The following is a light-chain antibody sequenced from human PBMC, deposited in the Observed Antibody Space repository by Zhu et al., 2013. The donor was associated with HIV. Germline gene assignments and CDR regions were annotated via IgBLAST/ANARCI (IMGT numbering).Light chain of an antibody. J-gene: IGKJ2*01. CDR2: GAS. CDR3: QQYDSSPYA. CDR1: QSVGSN. V-gene: IGKV3-20*01. Sequence: EIVMTQSPATLSVSPGERAALSCRASQSVGSNLAWYQQKYGQAPRLLIYGASRRATGIPDRFSGSGSGTDFTLTINRVEPEDFAVYYCQQYDSSPYAFGQGTRLEIK.